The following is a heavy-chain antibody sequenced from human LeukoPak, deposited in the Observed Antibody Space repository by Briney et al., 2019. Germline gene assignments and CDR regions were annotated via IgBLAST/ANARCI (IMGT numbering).Heavy chain of an antibody. J-gene: IGHJ5*02. V-gene: IGHV5-51*01. CDR3: ARARPWWFDP. CDR1: GYSFTSYW. CDR2: IYPCYSDT. Sequence: GEALKISWKGSGYSFTSYWIGWVRQMPGKGLEWMGIIYPCYSDTRYSPSFQGQVTISADKSISTAYLQWSSLKASDTAMYYCARARPWWFDPWGQGTLVTVSS. D-gene: IGHD6-6*01.